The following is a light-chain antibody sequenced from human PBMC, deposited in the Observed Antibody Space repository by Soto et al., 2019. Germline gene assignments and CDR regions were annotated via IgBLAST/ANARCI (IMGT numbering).Light chain of an antibody. V-gene: IGLV3-25*03. CDR1: ALPKQN. CDR2: KDI. Sequence: SYELTQTPSVSVSPGQTARITCSGDALPKQNAYWYQQKPGQAPVLVIDKDIERPSGIPERFSGSSSGTTVTLTISRVQAEDEADYYCQSADNSGIYYVFGTGTKLTVL. CDR3: QSADNSGIYYV. J-gene: IGLJ1*01.